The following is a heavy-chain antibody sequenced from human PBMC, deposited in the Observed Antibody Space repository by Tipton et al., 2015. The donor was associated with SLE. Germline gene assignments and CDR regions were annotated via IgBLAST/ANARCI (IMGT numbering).Heavy chain of an antibody. CDR3: ARGREWVENYGSGSYRTHQYLDL. J-gene: IGHJ2*01. CDR2: VYHSVST. CDR1: GVSISVSHW. Sequence: TLSLTCAVSGVSISVSHWWSWVRQSPGKGLEWIGEVYHSVSTNYNPSLRSRITISVDTSKNQFSLKMSSVTAADTAVYYCARGREWVENYGSGSYRTHQYLDLWGRGTLVTVSS. V-gene: IGHV4-4*02. D-gene: IGHD3-10*01.